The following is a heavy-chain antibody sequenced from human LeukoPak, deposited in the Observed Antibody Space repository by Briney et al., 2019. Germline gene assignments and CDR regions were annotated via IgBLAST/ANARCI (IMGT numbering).Heavy chain of an antibody. CDR3: VRDKWVRAGSSWLHYGMDV. J-gene: IGHJ6*02. D-gene: IGHD6-13*01. Sequence: SETLSLTCTVSGVSISSADNYWTWIRQPPGKGLERIGYIYYSGSAYYNPSLKGRVNISLDTSKNQVSLKLTAADTAVYYCVRDKWVRAGSSWLHYGMDVWGQGTTVTVSS. V-gene: IGHV4-30-4*01. CDR2: IYYSGSA. CDR1: GVSISSADNY.